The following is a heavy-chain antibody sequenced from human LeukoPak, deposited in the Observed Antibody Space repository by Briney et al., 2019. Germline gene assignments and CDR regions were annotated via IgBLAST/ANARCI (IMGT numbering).Heavy chain of an antibody. Sequence: SETLSLTCAVYGGSFSGYYWSWIRQPPGKGLEWIGEINHSGSTTYNPSLKSRVTILVDTSKNQFSLKLSSVTAADTAVYYCARRPAGGYYYDSSGPRWFDPWGQGTLVTVSS. V-gene: IGHV4-34*01. CDR1: GGSFSGYY. D-gene: IGHD3-22*01. CDR3: ARRPAGGYYYDSSGPRWFDP. CDR2: INHSGST. J-gene: IGHJ5*02.